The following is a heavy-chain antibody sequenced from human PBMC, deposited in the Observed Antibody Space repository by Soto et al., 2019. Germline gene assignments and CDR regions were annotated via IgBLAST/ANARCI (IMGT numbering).Heavy chain of an antibody. Sequence: ASVKVSCKASGYIFTGYAIHWVRQAPGQRLEWMGWINAGNDNTKYSQNFQDRVIITKDTSASIVYMELSSLRSEDTAVYYCARGIGFRYFDSSGPNYYFDYWGQGTLVTVSS. D-gene: IGHD3-22*01. CDR1: GYIFTGYA. J-gene: IGHJ4*02. V-gene: IGHV1-3*01. CDR3: ARGIGFRYFDSSGPNYYFDY. CDR2: INAGNDNT.